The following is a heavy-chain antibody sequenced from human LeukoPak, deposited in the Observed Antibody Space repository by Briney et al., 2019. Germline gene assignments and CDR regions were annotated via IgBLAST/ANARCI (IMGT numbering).Heavy chain of an antibody. V-gene: IGHV3-7*03. CDR2: INHNGNVN. CDR1: GFTFSSYW. CDR3: ARGGGLDV. D-gene: IGHD3-16*01. J-gene: IGHJ6*02. Sequence: GGSLRLSCAASGFTFSSYWMNWARQAPGKGLEWVASINHNGNVNYYVDSVKGRFTISRDNAKNSLYLQMSNLRAEDTAVYFCARGGGLDVWGQGITVTVSS.